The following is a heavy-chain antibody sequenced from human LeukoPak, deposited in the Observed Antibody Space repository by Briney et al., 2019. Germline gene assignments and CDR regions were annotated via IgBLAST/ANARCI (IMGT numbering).Heavy chain of an antibody. CDR3: ARSYEDTAMVQPRYYYYYGMDV. CDR1: GGSIRSSYYY. Sequence: SETLSLTCTVSGGSIRSSYYYWGWIRQPPGKGLEWIGSIYDSGSTYYNPSLKSRVTISVDTSKNQFSLKLNSVTAADTAVYYCARSYEDTAMVQPRYYYYYGMDVWGQGTTVTVSS. J-gene: IGHJ6*02. V-gene: IGHV4-39*01. D-gene: IGHD5-18*01. CDR2: IYDSGST.